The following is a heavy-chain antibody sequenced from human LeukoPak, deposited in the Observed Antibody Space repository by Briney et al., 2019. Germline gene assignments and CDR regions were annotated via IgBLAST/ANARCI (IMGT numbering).Heavy chain of an antibody. Sequence: PGGSLRLSCAASGFTFSSYWMSWVRQAPGKGLEWVANIKQDGSEKYYVDSVKGRFTISRDNAKNSLYLQMNSLRAEDTAVYYCARDLCSGGSCYYYGMDVWGQGTTVTVSS. CDR3: ARDLCSGGSCYYYGMDV. CDR2: IKQDGSEK. CDR1: GFTFSSYW. D-gene: IGHD2-15*01. J-gene: IGHJ6*02. V-gene: IGHV3-7*01.